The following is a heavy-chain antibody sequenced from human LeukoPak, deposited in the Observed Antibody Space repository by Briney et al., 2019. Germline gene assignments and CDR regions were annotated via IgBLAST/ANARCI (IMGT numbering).Heavy chain of an antibody. J-gene: IGHJ6*02. D-gene: IGHD6-13*01. CDR2: IYYSGST. Sequence: SETLSLTCTVSGGSISSYYWSWIRQPPGKGLEWIGYIYYSGSTNYNPSLKSRVTISVDTSKNQFSLKLSSVTAADTAVYHCARDRKELAAAGMFYYYYGMDVWGQGTTVTVSS. CDR3: ARDRKELAAAGMFYYYYGMDV. CDR1: GGSISSYY. V-gene: IGHV4-59*01.